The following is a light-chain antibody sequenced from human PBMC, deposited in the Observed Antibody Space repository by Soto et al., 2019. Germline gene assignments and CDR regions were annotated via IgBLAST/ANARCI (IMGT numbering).Light chain of an antibody. CDR3: QQSYSTTWT. Sequence: DIQMTHSPSSLSASVGDTVTITCRASKGISTYVNWYKQRPGKAPKLRIYAASSLQSGVPSRVSGSGSETHVTLTISSLQPEDFATYSCQQSYSTTWTFGQGTKVDIK. CDR2: AAS. V-gene: IGKV1-39*01. CDR1: KGISTY. J-gene: IGKJ1*01.